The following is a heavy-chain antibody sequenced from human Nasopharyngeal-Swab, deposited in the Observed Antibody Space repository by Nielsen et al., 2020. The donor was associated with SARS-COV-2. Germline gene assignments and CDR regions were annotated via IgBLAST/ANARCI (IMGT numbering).Heavy chain of an antibody. CDR1: GFTFSSYS. CDR2: ISSSSSYI. J-gene: IGHJ6*02. D-gene: IGHD3-10*01. Sequence: GESLKISCAASGFTFSSYSMNWVRQAPGKGLEWVSSISSSSSYIYYADSVKGRFTISRDNAKNSLYLQMNSLRAEDTAVYYCASLLWFGELPSDYYYYGMDVWGQGTTVTVSS. V-gene: IGHV3-21*01. CDR3: ASLLWFGELPSDYYYYGMDV.